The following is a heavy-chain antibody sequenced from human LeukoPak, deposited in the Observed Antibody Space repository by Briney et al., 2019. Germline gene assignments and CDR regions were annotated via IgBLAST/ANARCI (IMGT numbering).Heavy chain of an antibody. J-gene: IGHJ6*02. D-gene: IGHD2-21*02. CDR1: GFTVSSNY. CDR3: ASIQGGGDYYYYYGMDV. V-gene: IGHV3-53*01. CDR2: IYSGGST. Sequence: GGSLRLSCAASGFTVSSNYMSWVRQAPGKGLEWVSVIYSGGSTYYADSVKGRFTISRDNSKNTLYLQMNSLRAEDTAVYYCASIQGGGDYYYYYGMDVWGQGTTVTVSS.